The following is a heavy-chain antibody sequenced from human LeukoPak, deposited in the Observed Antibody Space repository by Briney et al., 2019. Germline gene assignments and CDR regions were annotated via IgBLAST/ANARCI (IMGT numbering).Heavy chain of an antibody. J-gene: IGHJ4*02. Sequence: SETLSLTCTVSGGSISSSLYYWGWIRQPPGKGLEWIGSIYYGANTYYNPSLKSRLTISVDTSKNHLSLKLRSVTAADTALYFCAGGQTLDWLSNYFDSWGQGSLLIVSS. V-gene: IGHV4-39*01. CDR3: AGGQTLDWLSNYFDS. CDR1: GGSISSSLYY. CDR2: IYYGANT. D-gene: IGHD3/OR15-3a*01.